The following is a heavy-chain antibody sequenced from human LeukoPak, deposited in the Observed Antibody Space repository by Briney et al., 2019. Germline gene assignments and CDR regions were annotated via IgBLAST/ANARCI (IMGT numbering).Heavy chain of an antibody. CDR2: ISGSGGST. V-gene: IGHV3-23*01. J-gene: IGHJ4*02. D-gene: IGHD3-3*01. Sequence: GGSLRLSCAASGFTFSSYAMSWVRQAPGKGLEWVSAISGSGGSTYYADSVKGRFTISRDNSKNTLYLQMDSLRAEDTAVYYCAKASTRLYYDALDYWGQGTLVTVSS. CDR3: AKASTRLYYDALDY. CDR1: GFTFSSYA.